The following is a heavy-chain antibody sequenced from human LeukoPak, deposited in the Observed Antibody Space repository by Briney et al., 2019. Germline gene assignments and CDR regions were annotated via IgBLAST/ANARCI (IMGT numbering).Heavy chain of an antibody. CDR2: IYYSGTT. V-gene: IGHV4-59*01. Sequence: PSETLSLTCTVSGGSISSDYWSWIRQSPGKGLEWIGYIYYSGTTSYNPSLKSRVTISLDTSKNQFSLKLSSVTAADTAVYYCARSYGWLPGGMWGQGSQVTVSS. CDR3: ARSYGWLPGGM. J-gene: IGHJ4*02. D-gene: IGHD5-12*01. CDR1: GGSISSDY.